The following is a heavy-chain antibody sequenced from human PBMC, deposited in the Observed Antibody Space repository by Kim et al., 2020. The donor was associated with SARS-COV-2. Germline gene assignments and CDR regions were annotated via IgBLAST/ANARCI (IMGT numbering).Heavy chain of an antibody. V-gene: IGHV3-23*01. CDR1: GFTFGNSA. Sequence: GGSLRLSCAVSGFTFGNSAMRWVRQAPGKTLEWVAAISGGGDHTFYADSVKGRFTISRDNSQNTLFLLMTSLRPDDTAIYYCSKGGWTTVISGDSWGQGTQVTVS. J-gene: IGHJ4*02. D-gene: IGHD4-17*01. CDR3: SKGGWTTVISGDS. CDR2: ISGGGDHT.